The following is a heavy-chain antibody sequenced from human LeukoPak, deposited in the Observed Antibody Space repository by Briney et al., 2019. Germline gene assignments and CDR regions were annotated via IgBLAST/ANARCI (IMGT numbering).Heavy chain of an antibody. V-gene: IGHV3-48*03. J-gene: IGHJ6*02. CDR1: GFTFSSYE. CDR2: ISSSGSTI. D-gene: IGHD3-9*01. Sequence: GGSLRLSCAASGFTFSSYEVNWVRQAPGKGLEWVSYISSSGSTIYYADSVKGRFTISRDNSKDTLYLQMGSLRAEDMAVYYCARALRKTTRHYEILTGWDYYYYGMDVWGQGTTVTVSS. CDR3: ARALRKTTRHYEILTGWDYYYYGMDV.